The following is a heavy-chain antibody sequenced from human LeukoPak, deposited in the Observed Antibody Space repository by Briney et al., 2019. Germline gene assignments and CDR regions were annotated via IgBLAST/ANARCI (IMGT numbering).Heavy chain of an antibody. V-gene: IGHV4-30-2*01. D-gene: IGHD2-21*02. CDR2: FHHTVGI. J-gene: IGHJ3*02. CDR3: VRGGGLPNCGGYCPPDT. CDR1: GGSISRVAYS. Sequence: SQTLSLTCTVSGGSISRVAYSWSWIRQPPGEGLEWIGLFHHTVGIDYKPSLKSRVTISGDRTKNQLSLTLTSVTAADTAVYYCVRGGGLPNCGGYCPPDTWGQGKMVIVS.